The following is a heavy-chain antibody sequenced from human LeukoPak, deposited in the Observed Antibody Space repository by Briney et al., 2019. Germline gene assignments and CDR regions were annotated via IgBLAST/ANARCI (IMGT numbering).Heavy chain of an antibody. D-gene: IGHD3-22*01. CDR1: GFTFSSYA. CDR3: VKKTDSTGEYYYGMDV. J-gene: IGHJ6*02. Sequence: GGSLRLSCAASGFTFSSYAMHWVRQAPGKGLEWVAVISYDGSNKYYADSVKGRFTISRDNSKNTLYLQMNSLRAEDTAVYYCVKKTDSTGEYYYGMDVWGQGTTVTVSS. V-gene: IGHV3-30*04. CDR2: ISYDGSNK.